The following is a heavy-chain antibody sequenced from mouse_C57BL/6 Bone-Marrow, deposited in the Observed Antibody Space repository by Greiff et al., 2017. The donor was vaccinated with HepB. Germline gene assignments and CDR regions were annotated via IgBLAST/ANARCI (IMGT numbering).Heavy chain of an antibody. CDR1: GFTFSDYG. D-gene: IGHD2-4*01. J-gene: IGHJ2*01. Sequence: VQLKESGGGLVKPGGSLKLSCAASGFTFSDYGMHWVRQAPEKGLEWVAYISSGSSTIYYADTVKGRFTISRDNAKNTLFLQMTSLRAEDTAMYYCARDDYDDYWGQGTTLTVSS. CDR2: ISSGSSTI. CDR3: ARDDYDDY. V-gene: IGHV5-17*01.